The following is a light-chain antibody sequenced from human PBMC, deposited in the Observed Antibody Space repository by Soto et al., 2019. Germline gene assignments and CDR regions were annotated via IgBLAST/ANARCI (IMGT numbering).Light chain of an antibody. J-gene: IGLJ3*02. Sequence: QSVLTQPPSVSGAPGQRVTISCTGSSSIIGAGYDVHWYQQLPGTAPQLLIDGNRNRPSGVPDRFSGSQSGGAACVAITGRQAEYEADYSCLSYVSSLIGWVLGGGTKLTV. CDR2: GNR. V-gene: IGLV1-40*01. CDR3: LSYVSSLIGWV. CDR1: SSIIGAGYD.